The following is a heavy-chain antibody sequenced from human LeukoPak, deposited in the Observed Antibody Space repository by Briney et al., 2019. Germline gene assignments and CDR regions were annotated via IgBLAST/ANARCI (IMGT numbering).Heavy chain of an antibody. CDR1: GYTFTGYY. Sequence: EASVKVSCKASGYTFTGYYMHWVRQAPGQGLEWMGIINPSGGSTSYAQKFQGRVTMTRDMSTSTVYMELSSLRSEDTAVYYCARDIGVRGVIYVGVFWDYYMDVWGKGTTVTVSS. CDR3: ARDIGVRGVIYVGVFWDYYMDV. D-gene: IGHD3-10*01. V-gene: IGHV1-46*01. CDR2: INPSGGST. J-gene: IGHJ6*03.